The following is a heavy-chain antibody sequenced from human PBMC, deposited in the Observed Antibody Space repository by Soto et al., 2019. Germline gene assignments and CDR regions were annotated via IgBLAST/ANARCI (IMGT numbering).Heavy chain of an antibody. CDR1: GGSISSGDYY. V-gene: IGHV4-39*01. CDR3: ARQRAVAARPVWFDP. J-gene: IGHJ5*02. CDR2: IHYSGST. Sequence: PSETLSLTCTVSGGSISSGDYYWSWISQPPGKGLEWIGCIHYSGSTYYNPSLQSRVTISVDTSKNQFSLKLTSVTAADTAVYYCARQRAVAARPVWFDPWGQGTLVTVSS. D-gene: IGHD6-6*01.